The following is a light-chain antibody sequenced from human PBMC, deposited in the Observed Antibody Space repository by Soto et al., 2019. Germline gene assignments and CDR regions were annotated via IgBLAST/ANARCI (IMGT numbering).Light chain of an antibody. CDR1: QSVSSN. CDR3: QQYNNWPHVTT. CDR2: GAS. J-gene: IGKJ2*01. Sequence: EVVMTQSPATLSVSPGERATLSCRASQSVSSNLAWYQQKPGQAPRLLIYGASTRATGIPARFSGSGSGTEFTLTISSLQSEDFEVYYCQQYNNWPHVTTLGQGTKVDIK. V-gene: IGKV3-15*01.